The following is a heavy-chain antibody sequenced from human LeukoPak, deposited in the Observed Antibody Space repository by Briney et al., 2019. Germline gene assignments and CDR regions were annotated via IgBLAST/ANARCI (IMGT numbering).Heavy chain of an antibody. CDR2: IYYSGST. J-gene: IGHJ4*02. CDR3: ARERGPYSSSSEVHY. Sequence: SETLSLTCTVSGGSISSYYWSWIRQPPGKGLEWIGYIYYSGSTNYNPSLKSRVTISVDTSKNQFSLNLSSVTAADTAVYYCARERGPYSSSSEVHYWGQGTLVTVSS. V-gene: IGHV4-59*01. CDR1: GGSISSYY. D-gene: IGHD6-6*01.